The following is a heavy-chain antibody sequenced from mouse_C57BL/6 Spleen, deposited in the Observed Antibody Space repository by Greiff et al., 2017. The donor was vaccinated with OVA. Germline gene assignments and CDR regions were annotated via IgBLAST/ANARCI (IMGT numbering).Heavy chain of an antibody. V-gene: IGHV1-26*01. CDR3: AVNLWDY. D-gene: IGHD1-1*01. J-gene: IGHJ2*01. Sequence: VQLQQSGPELVKPGASVKISCKASGYTFTDYYMNWVKQSHGKSLEWIGDINPNNGGTSYNQKFKGKATLTVDKSSSTAYMELRSLTSEDSAVYYCAVNLWDYWGQGTTLTVSS. CDR1: GYTFTDYY. CDR2: INPNNGGT.